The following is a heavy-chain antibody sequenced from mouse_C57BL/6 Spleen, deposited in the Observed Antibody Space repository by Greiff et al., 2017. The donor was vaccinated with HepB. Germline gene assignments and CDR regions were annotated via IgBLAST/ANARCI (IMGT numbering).Heavy chain of an antibody. CDR1: GYAFTNYL. Sequence: VKLQQSGAELVRPGTSVKVSCKASGYAFTNYLIEWVKQRPGQGLEWIGVINPGSGGTNYNEKFKGKATLTADKSSSTAYMQLSSLTSEDSAVYFCAGGLRQGFAYWGQGTLVTVSA. D-gene: IGHD2-4*01. J-gene: IGHJ3*01. CDR2: INPGSGGT. CDR3: AGGLRQGFAY. V-gene: IGHV1-54*01.